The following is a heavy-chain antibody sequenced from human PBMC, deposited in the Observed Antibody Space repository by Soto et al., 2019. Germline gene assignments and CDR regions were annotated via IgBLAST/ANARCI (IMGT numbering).Heavy chain of an antibody. CDR2: ISSSSSYI. J-gene: IGHJ6*02. Sequence: GGSLRLSCAASGFTFSSYSMNWVRQAPGKGLEWVSSISSSSSYIYYADSVKGRFTISRDNAKNSLYLQMNSLRAEDTAVYYCAREGAVDWDIMYYYYGMDVWGQGTTVTVS. CDR1: GFTFSSYS. D-gene: IGHD3-9*01. CDR3: AREGAVDWDIMYYYYGMDV. V-gene: IGHV3-21*01.